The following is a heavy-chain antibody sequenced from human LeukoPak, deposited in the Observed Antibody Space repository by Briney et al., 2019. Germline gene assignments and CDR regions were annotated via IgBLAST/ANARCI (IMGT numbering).Heavy chain of an antibody. CDR1: GYTFTSYG. CDR3: ARDGVEYSSSSVPHFDY. J-gene: IGHJ4*02. V-gene: IGHV1-18*01. CDR2: ISAYNGNT. D-gene: IGHD6-6*01. Sequence: ASVKVSCKASGYTFTSYGISWVRQAPGQGLEWMGWISAYNGNTNYAQKFQGRVIMTTDTSTSTAYMELRSLRSDDTAVYYCARDGVEYSSSSVPHFDYWGQGTLVTVSS.